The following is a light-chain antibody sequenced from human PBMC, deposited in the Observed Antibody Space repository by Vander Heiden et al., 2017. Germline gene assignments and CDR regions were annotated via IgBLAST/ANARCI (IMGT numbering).Light chain of an antibody. V-gene: IGKV3D-15*01. CDR3: QQYNEWPFA. CDR1: EKGGSS. J-gene: IGKJ3*01. CDR2: GAS. Sequence: VMTQSPATLSVSPGERVTLSCRASEKGGSSLAGYQQKPGQGPRLLLHGASTRATGCPTRFSGSGSGKGFTLTIGSLQSEDFAVYYCQQYNEWPFAFGPGTKL.